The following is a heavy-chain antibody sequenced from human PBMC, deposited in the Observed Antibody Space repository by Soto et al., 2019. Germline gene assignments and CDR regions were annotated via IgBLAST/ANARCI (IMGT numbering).Heavy chain of an antibody. CDR3: ARRYGGNFDY. J-gene: IGHJ4*02. V-gene: IGHV4-59*01. Sequence: SETLSLTCTVSGVSISSYYWSWIRQPPGKGLEWIGYIYYSGSTNYNPSLKSRVTISVDTSKNQFSLKLSSVTAADTAVYYCARRYGGNFDYWGQGTLVTVSS. CDR1: GVSISSYY. D-gene: IGHD1-26*01. CDR2: IYYSGST.